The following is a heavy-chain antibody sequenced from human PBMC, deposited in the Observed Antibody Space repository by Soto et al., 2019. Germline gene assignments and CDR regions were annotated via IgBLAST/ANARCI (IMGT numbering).Heavy chain of an antibody. CDR1: GGSVSSGSYY. V-gene: IGHV4-61*01. J-gene: IGHJ6*02. D-gene: IGHD3-16*01. CDR3: ARPLYNDVPMDV. Sequence: QVQLQESGPGLMKPSETLSLTCTVSGGSVSSGSYYWSWIRQPPGKGLEWIGYIYNSGSTNYNPSLKSRVPISVDTAKNQFSRKLRSVTAAYTAVYYCARPLYNDVPMDVWGQGTTVTVSS. CDR2: IYNSGST.